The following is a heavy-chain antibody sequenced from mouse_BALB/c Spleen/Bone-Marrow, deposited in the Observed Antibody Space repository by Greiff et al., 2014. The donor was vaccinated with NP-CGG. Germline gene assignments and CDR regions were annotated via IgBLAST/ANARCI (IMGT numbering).Heavy chain of an antibody. J-gene: IGHJ3*01. CDR2: IYPYNGGT. V-gene: IGHV1S29*02. D-gene: IGHD2-4*01. Sequence: VQLQQSGPELVKPGASVKISCKASGYTFTDYNMHWVKQSHGESLEWIGYIYPYNGGTGYNQKFKSKATLTVDNSSSTAYMELRSLTSEDSAVYYCARSEGYDYDWFAYWGQGTLVTVSA. CDR1: GYTFTDYN. CDR3: ARSEGYDYDWFAY.